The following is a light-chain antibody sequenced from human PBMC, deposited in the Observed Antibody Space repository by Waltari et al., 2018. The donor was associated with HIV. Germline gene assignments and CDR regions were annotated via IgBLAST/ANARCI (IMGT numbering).Light chain of an antibody. Sequence: SYEVTQPPSVSVSPGQTASITCSGDKLGDKYACWYQQRPGQSPVLVIYQDSKRPSAIPERFSGSNSGNTATLTISGTRAMDEADYYCQAWDSSTVVFGGGTKLTVL. CDR3: QAWDSSTVV. CDR1: KLGDKY. CDR2: QDS. V-gene: IGLV3-1*01. J-gene: IGLJ2*01.